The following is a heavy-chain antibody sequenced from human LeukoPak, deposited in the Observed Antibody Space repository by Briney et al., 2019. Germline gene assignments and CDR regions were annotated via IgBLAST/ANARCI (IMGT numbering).Heavy chain of an antibody. CDR3: ARSQIGLGFFDY. Sequence: ASVKVSCKVSGYTLTELSMHWVRQAPGKGLEWMGGFDPEDGETIYAQKFQGRVTMTEDTSTDTAYMELSSLRSEDTAVYYCARSQIGLGFFDYWGQGTLVIVSS. V-gene: IGHV1-24*01. CDR1: GYTLTELS. D-gene: IGHD7-27*01. CDR2: FDPEDGET. J-gene: IGHJ4*02.